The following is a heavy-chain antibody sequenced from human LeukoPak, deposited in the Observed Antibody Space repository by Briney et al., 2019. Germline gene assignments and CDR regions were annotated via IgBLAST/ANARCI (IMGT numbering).Heavy chain of an antibody. CDR2: ISAYNGNT. Sequence: ASVKVSCKASGYTFTSYGISWVQQAPGQGREWMGWISAYNGNTNYAQKLQGRVTMTTDTSTSTAYMELRSLRSDDTAVYYCARAGHRRYYYDNGYDYWGQGTLVTVSS. CDR3: ARAGHRRYYYDNGYDY. CDR1: GYTFTSYG. V-gene: IGHV1-18*01. D-gene: IGHD3-22*01. J-gene: IGHJ4*02.